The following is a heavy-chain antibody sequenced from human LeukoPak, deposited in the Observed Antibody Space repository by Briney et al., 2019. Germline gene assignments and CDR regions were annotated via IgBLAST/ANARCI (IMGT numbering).Heavy chain of an antibody. CDR1: GFALSSYW. CDR3: ARGPPVVPAAMRYYYYYGMDV. D-gene: IGHD2-2*01. Sequence: PGGSLRLSCAASGFALSSYWMSWVRQAPGKGLEWVANIKQDGSEKYYVDSVKGRFTISKDNAKNSLYLQMNSLRAEDTAVYYCARGPPVVPAAMRYYYYYGMDVWGQGTTVTVSS. J-gene: IGHJ6*02. CDR2: IKQDGSEK. V-gene: IGHV3-7*03.